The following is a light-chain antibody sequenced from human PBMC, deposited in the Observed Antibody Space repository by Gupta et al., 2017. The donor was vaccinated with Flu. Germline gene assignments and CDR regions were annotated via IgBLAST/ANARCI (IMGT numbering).Light chain of an antibody. Sequence: QSALTHSASVSGSPGQSVTISCTGTSDDVGRYDFVSWYQHHPGKAPKLIIYEVVSHPSGVSDRFSGSKSGKTASLTISGLKDEDEGDYYSCSHTSSITRVFGTGTRLTVL. CDR2: EVV. J-gene: IGLJ1*01. V-gene: IGLV2-14*01. CDR1: SDDVGRYDF. CDR3: CSHTSSITRV.